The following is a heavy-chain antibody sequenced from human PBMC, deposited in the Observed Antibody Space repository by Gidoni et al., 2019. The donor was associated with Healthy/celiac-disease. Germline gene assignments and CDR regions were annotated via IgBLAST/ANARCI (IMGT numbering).Heavy chain of an antibody. Sequence: QVQLVQSGAEVKKPGSSVKVSCKASGGTFSSYAIRWVRQAPGQGLEWMGGIIPIFGTANYAQKFQGRVTITADESTSTAYMELSSLRSEDTAVYYCARGRQPPRWGGRYYYYMDVWGKGTTVTVSS. CDR2: IIPIFGTA. CDR1: GGTFSSYA. V-gene: IGHV1-69*01. CDR3: ARGRQPPRWGGRYYYYMDV. J-gene: IGHJ6*03. D-gene: IGHD3-10*01.